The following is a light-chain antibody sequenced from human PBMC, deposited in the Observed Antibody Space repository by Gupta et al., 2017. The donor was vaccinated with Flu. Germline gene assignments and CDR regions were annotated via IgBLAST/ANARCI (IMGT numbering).Light chain of an antibody. J-gene: IGKJ2*01. CDR1: QSHVRTSGSTY. Sequence: VTLGPLASSSCTSSQSHVRTSGSTYLPWFQQSPGQSPRRLIYKVSKRDSGVPARFSGSGSGTDFTLNISRVEADDVGVYYCRQGKSWPYAFGQGTKMEI. CDR3: RQGKSWPYA. CDR2: KVS. V-gene: IGKV2-30*02.